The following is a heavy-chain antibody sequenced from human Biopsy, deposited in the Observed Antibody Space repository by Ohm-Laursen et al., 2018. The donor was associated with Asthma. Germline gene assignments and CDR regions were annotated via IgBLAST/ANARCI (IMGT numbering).Heavy chain of an antibody. Sequence: DSVKASCKASGYNFITFAIHWVRQAPGQRLEWMGWVNTGNGDTKYSQKFQGRVTITRDTSASTAYTELRSLRSEDTATYYCARTYYDFLTGQVKDVFGVWGQGTMVTVSS. CDR2: VNTGNGDT. CDR3: ARTYYDFLTGQVKDVFGV. J-gene: IGHJ3*01. V-gene: IGHV1-3*04. CDR1: GYNFITFA. D-gene: IGHD3-9*01.